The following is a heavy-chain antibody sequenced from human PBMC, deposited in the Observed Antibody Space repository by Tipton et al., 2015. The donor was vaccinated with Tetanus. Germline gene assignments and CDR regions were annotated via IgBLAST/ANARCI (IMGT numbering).Heavy chain of an antibody. Sequence: QLVQSGAEVKKPGASVEVSCKASGYTLTNYGINWVRQAPGQGLEWMGWDSGHSGNTVSARKVQSRVTMTTDTSTNTAYLELRSLRSVDTAVYFCARLVKQWLVPEDYWGQGTLVIVS. J-gene: IGHJ4*02. CDR3: ARLVKQWLVPEDY. CDR2: DSGHSGNT. CDR1: GYTLTNYG. D-gene: IGHD5-12*01. V-gene: IGHV1-18*01.